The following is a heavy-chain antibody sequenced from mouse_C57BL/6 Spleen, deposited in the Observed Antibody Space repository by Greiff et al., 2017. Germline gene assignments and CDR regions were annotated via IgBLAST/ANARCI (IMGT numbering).Heavy chain of an antibody. CDR1: GYTFTGYW. V-gene: IGHV1-9*01. CDR2: ILPGSGST. CDR3: ARGGDGNYVGDYFDY. D-gene: IGHD2-1*01. J-gene: IGHJ2*01. Sequence: VKLVESGAELMKPGASVKLSCKATGYTFTGYWIEWVKQRPGHGLEWIGEILPGSGSTNYNEKFKGKATFTADNSSSTAYMQLSSLTTEDSANYYCARGGDGNYVGDYFDYWGQGTTLTVSS.